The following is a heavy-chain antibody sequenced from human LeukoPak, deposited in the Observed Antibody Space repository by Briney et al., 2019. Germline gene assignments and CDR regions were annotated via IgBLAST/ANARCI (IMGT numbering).Heavy chain of an antibody. CDR1: GGSISSSSYY. J-gene: IGHJ6*02. Sequence: SETLTLTCTVSGGSISSSSYYWGWIRQPPGKGLEWIGSIYYSGSTNYNPSLKSRVTISVDTSKNQFSLKLSSVTAADTAVYYCARRYCSSTSCYGDYGMDVWGQGTTVTVSS. CDR3: ARRYCSSTSCYGDYGMDV. D-gene: IGHD2-2*01. CDR2: IYYSGST. V-gene: IGHV4-39*01.